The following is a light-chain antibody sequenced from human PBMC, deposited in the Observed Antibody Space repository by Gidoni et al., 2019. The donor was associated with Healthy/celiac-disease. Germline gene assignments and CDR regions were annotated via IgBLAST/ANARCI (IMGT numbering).Light chain of an antibody. V-gene: IGKV3-11*01. CDR3: QQRSNWPRFT. CDR1: QSVSSY. Sequence: EIVLTQSPATLSLSPGERATVACRASQSVSSYLAWYQQKPGQVPRLLSYDASNRAIGIPARFSGSGSGTDFTLTISSLEPEAFAVYYCQQRSNWPRFTFGPGTKVDIK. J-gene: IGKJ3*01. CDR2: DAS.